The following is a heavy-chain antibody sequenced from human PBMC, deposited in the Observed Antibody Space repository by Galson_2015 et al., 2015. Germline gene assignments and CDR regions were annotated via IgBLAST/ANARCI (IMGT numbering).Heavy chain of an antibody. Sequence: SLRLACAASGFTVGSYAMHWVRQAPGKGLEWVAVISYDGRNKFYADSVKGRFTISRDNSKNTLYLQMNSLRPEDTAVYYCERVGGDIAACTWGYFDYWGQGTLVTVSS. CDR3: ERVGGDIAACTWGYFDY. J-gene: IGHJ4*02. CDR2: ISYDGRNK. V-gene: IGHV3-30*04. D-gene: IGHD6-6*01. CDR1: GFTVGSYA.